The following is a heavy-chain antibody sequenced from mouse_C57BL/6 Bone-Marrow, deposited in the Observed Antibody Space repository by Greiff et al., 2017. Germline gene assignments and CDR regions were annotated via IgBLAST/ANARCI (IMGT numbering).Heavy chain of an antibody. CDR2: IAPSDSYT. J-gene: IGHJ2*01. Sequence: QVQLPQPGAELVMPGASVKLSCKASGYTFTSYWMHWVKQRPGPGLELIGEIAPSDSYTNYNQKFKGKSTLTVDKSSSTAYMQLSSLTSEDSAVYYCARDTRGYFDYWGQGTTLTVSS. CDR1: GYTFTSYW. D-gene: IGHD3-3*01. CDR3: ARDTRGYFDY. V-gene: IGHV1-69*01.